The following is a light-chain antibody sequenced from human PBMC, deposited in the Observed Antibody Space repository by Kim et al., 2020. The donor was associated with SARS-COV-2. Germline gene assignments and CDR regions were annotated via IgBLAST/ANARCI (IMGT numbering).Light chain of an antibody. CDR2: DVT. Sequence: GQSRTISCTGTSSDIGTYNYVSWYQQYPGKAPKLIIYDVTKRPSGVSDRFSGSESGNTASLTISGLQTEDEADYYCSSYRSTNNVLFGGGTKLTVL. CDR1: SSDIGTYNY. CDR3: SSYRSTNNVL. J-gene: IGLJ2*01. V-gene: IGLV2-14*04.